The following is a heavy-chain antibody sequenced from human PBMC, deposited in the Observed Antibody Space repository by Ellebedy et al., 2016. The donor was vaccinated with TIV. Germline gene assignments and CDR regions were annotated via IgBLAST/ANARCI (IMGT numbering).Heavy chain of an antibody. D-gene: IGHD2/OR15-2a*01. J-gene: IGHJ4*02. CDR1: GFIVSTNH. Sequence: GESLKISCTASGFIVSTNHMSWVRQAPGKALEWVGGYTNSADSVKGPFTISIHNSRNTLYLQMTNLRTEDTAVYYYAKGSFPFGDKSERIYSFQYWGQGTLVTVSS. CDR3: AKGSFPFGDKSERIYSFQY. V-gene: IGHV3-53*04. CDR2: GGYT.